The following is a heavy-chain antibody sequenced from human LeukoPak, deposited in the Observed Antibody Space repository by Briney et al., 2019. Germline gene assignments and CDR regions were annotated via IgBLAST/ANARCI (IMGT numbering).Heavy chain of an antibody. D-gene: IGHD2-2*01. CDR3: ARLHPLIVVVPVAWDY. J-gene: IGHJ4*02. Sequence: ASVKVSCKASGYTFTSYYMHWVRQAPGQGLEWMEIINPSGGSTSYAQKFQGRVTMTRDTSTSTVYMELSSLRSEDTAVYYCARLHPLIVVVPVAWDYWGQGTLVTVSS. CDR1: GYTFTSYY. V-gene: IGHV1-46*01. CDR2: INPSGGST.